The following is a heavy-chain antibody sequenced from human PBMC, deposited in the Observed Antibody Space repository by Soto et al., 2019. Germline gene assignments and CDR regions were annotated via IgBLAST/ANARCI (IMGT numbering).Heavy chain of an antibody. D-gene: IGHD4-17*01. CDR1: GGSVSSGGYY. V-gene: IGHV4-61*08. CDR2: IYYTGST. Sequence: PSETLSLTCTVSGGSVSSGGYYWSLIRQPPGKGLEWIGYIYYTGSTNYNPSLKSRVTISVDTSKNQFSLKLSSVTAADTAVYYCARSRIDYGDSLYFAYWGQGTLVTVSS. J-gene: IGHJ4*02. CDR3: ARSRIDYGDSLYFAY.